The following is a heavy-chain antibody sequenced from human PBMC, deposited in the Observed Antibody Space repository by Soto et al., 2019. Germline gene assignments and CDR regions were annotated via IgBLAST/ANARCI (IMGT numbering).Heavy chain of an antibody. CDR2: ISSSGSTI. CDR1: GFTFSSYE. CDR3: AGPIEIGMGV. Sequence: RLSCAASGFTFSSYEMNWVRQAPGKGLEWVSYISSSGSTIYYADSVKGRFTISRDNAKNSLYLQMNSLRAEDTAVYYCAGPIEIGMGVWGQGTTVTVSS. V-gene: IGHV3-48*03. J-gene: IGHJ6*02.